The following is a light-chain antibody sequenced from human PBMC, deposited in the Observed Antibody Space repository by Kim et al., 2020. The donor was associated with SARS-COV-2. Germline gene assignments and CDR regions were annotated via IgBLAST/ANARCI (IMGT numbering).Light chain of an antibody. CDR3: QQYYSTPRT. V-gene: IGKV4-1*01. J-gene: IGKJ1*01. CDR1: QSVLDRSNNKKY. Sequence: ATIQGKSSQSVLDRSNNKKYLAWYQQKPGQPPKLVIYWASTRESGVPDRFSGSGSGTDFTLTISSLQAEDVAVYYCQQYYSTPRTFGQGTKVDIK. CDR2: WAS.